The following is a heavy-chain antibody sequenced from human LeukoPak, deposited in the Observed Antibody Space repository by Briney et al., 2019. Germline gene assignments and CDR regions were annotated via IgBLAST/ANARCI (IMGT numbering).Heavy chain of an antibody. CDR2: ISYDGSNK. V-gene: IGHV3-30-3*01. CDR1: GFTYSSYA. J-gene: IGHJ4*02. CDR3: ARGSRIAAAGQDY. Sequence: GRSLRLSCAASGFTYSSYAMHWVRQAPGKGLEWVAVISYDGSNKYYADSVKGRFTISRGNSKNTLYLQMNSLRAEDTAVYYCARGSRIAAAGQDYWGQGTLVTVSS. D-gene: IGHD6-13*01.